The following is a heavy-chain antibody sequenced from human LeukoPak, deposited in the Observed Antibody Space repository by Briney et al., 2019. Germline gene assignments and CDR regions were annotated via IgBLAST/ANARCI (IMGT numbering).Heavy chain of an antibody. CDR3: AIYFVDGGGRGT. V-gene: IGHV4-31*03. CDR2: DGST. CDR1: GASISSGGYH. J-gene: IGHJ4*02. D-gene: IGHD2/OR15-2a*01. Sequence: NPSETLSLTCTVSGASISSGGYHWSWIRQHPGKGLEWIGNDGSTSHNPSLKSRLTISVDTSKNQFSLKLSSVTAADTAIYYCAIYFVDGGGRGTWGQGTLVTVSS.